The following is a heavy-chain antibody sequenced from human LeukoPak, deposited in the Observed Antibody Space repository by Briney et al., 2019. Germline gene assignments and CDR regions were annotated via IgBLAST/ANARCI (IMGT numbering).Heavy chain of an antibody. CDR2: IIPIFGTA. CDR1: GGTFSSYA. J-gene: IGHJ4*02. D-gene: IGHD3-22*01. CDR3: ARTYYYDSSGYYEYDY. Sequence: ASVKVSCKAFGGTFSSYAISWVRQAPGQGLEWMGGIIPIFGTANYAQKFQGRVTITTDESTSTAYMELSSLRSEDTAVCYCARTYYYDSSGYYEYDYWGQGTLVTVSS. V-gene: IGHV1-69*05.